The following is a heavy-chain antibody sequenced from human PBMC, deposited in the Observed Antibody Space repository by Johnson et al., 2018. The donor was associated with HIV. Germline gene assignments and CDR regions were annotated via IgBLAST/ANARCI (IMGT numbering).Heavy chain of an antibody. D-gene: IGHD2-8*01. CDR1: GFTFSSYA. CDR3: AMARGVFDI. CDR2: ISYDGSNK. J-gene: IGHJ3*02. Sequence: QVQLVESGGGVVQPGRSLRLSCAASGFTFSSYAMHWVRQAPGKGLEWVAVISYDGSNKYYADSVKGRFTISRDNSKNTLYLQKNSLRAEDTALYYCAMARGVFDIWGQGTMVTVS. V-gene: IGHV3-30*04.